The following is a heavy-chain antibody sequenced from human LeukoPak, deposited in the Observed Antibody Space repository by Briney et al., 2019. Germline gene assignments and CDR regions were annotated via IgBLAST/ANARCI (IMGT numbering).Heavy chain of an antibody. J-gene: IGHJ4*02. CDR2: ISGSGGST. CDR3: ARDTGYYGSGSYWDY. CDR1: GFTFSSYA. Sequence: GGSLRLSCAASGFTFSSYAMSWVRQAPGKGLEWVSAISGSGGSTYYADSVKGRFTISRDNAKNSLYLQMNSLRAEDTAVYYCARDTGYYGSGSYWDYWGQGTLVTVSS. V-gene: IGHV3-23*01. D-gene: IGHD3-10*01.